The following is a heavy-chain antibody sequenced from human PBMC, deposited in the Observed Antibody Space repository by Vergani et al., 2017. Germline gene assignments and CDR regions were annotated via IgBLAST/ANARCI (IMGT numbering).Heavy chain of an antibody. J-gene: IGHJ2*01. D-gene: IGHD3-22*01. Sequence: QVQLVQSGAEVKKPGASVKVSCKASGYTFTSYGISWVRQAPGQGLEWMGRIIPILGIANYAQKFQGRVTITADKSTSTAYMELSSLRSEDTAVYYCARVVKAYYDSSGYPDWYFDLWGRGTLVTVSS. CDR2: IIPILGIA. V-gene: IGHV1-69*04. CDR3: ARVVKAYYDSSGYPDWYFDL. CDR1: GYTFTSYG.